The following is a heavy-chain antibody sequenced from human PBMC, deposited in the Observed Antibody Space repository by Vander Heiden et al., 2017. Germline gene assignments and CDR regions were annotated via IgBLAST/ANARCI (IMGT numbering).Heavy chain of an antibody. CDR3: ARALVRRRWQTGGGFDY. CDR1: GGSISSYY. J-gene: IGHJ4*02. V-gene: IGHV4-59*01. D-gene: IGHD2-8*02. CDR2: IYYSGST. Sequence: QVQLQESGPGLVKPSETLSLTCTVSGGSISSYYWSWIRQPPGKGLEWIGYIYYSGSTNYNPSLKRRVTISVDTSKNQFSLKMSSVTAAETAVYYCARALVRRRWQTGGGFDYWGRGTMVTVSS.